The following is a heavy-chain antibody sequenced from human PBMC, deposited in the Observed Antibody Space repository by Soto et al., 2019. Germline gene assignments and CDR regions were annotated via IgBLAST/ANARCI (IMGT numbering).Heavy chain of an antibody. CDR2: IYRSGST. V-gene: IGHV3-53*01. Sequence: GGSLRLSCAASGFAAGNNYMSWVRQAPGKGLEWVSTIYRSGSTYYADSVKGRFTISRDISDNTLYLQMNSLRAEDTAVYYCAREGLSSGSYYYFDYWGQGTLVTVSS. CDR3: AREGLSSGSYYYFDY. CDR1: GFAAGNNY. J-gene: IGHJ4*02. D-gene: IGHD1-26*01.